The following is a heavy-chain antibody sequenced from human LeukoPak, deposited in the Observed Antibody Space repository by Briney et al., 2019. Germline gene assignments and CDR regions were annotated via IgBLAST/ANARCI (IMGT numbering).Heavy chain of an antibody. V-gene: IGHV4-4*07. CDR1: GGSISSYY. CDR3: GRDRIAAGSGIGMDD. J-gene: IGHJ6*02. CDR2: IYTSGST. Sequence: PSETLSLTCTVSGGSISSYYWSWIRQPAGKGLEWIGRIYTSGSTNYNPSHMSRVTMSVDTSNNQFSLKLSSVTAADTAVYYCGRDRIAAGSGIGMDDWGQGTTVTVSS. D-gene: IGHD6-13*01.